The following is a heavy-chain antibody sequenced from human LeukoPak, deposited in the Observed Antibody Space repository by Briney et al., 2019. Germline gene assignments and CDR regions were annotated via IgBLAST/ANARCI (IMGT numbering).Heavy chain of an antibody. Sequence: GGSLRLSCAASGFTFSSYATHWVRQAPGKGLEWVAVISYDGSNKYYADSVKGRFTISRDNSKNTLYLQMNSLRAEDTAVYYCARGEAVAGFDYWGQGTLVTVSS. J-gene: IGHJ4*02. V-gene: IGHV3-30*04. D-gene: IGHD6-19*01. CDR2: ISYDGSNK. CDR1: GFTFSSYA. CDR3: ARGEAVAGFDY.